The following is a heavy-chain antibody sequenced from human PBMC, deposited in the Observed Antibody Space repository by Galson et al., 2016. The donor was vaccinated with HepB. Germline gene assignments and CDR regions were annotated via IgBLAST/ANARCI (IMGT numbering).Heavy chain of an antibody. Sequence: SVKVSCKASGYTFANYGISWVRQAPGQGLEWLGWISAYNGNTDYQPRLQGRLTMTTDTSTSTAYMELRSLRSDDTAVYYCAREKDTVLVRTRYYYGMDVWGQGTTVIVSS. CDR3: AREKDTVLVRTRYYYGMDV. CDR2: ISAYNGNT. J-gene: IGHJ6*02. D-gene: IGHD2-2*01. V-gene: IGHV1-18*01. CDR1: GYTFANYG.